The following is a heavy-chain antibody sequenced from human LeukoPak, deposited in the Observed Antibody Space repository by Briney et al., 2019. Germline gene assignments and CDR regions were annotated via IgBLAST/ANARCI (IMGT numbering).Heavy chain of an antibody. CDR2: IRNDGSSI. CDR3: ARGPYSGSFDY. D-gene: IGHD1-26*01. J-gene: IGHJ4*02. CDR1: GFTFTNYG. Sequence: PGGSLRLSCAASGFTFTNYGMHWVRQALGKGLEWVAFIRNDGSSIHYADSVKGRFAISRDNSKDTLYLQINSLRTEDTAAYYCARGPYSGSFDYWGQGTLVTVSS. V-gene: IGHV3-30*02.